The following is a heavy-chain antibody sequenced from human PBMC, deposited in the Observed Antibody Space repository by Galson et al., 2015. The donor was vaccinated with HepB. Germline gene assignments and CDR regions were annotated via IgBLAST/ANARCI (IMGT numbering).Heavy chain of an antibody. CDR1: GITFSDAW. V-gene: IGHV3-15*01. CDR3: ITEKGAIQEWKGAFDF. D-gene: IGHD2-2*02. CDR2: IKSKSDGGTA. Sequence: SLRLSCAVSGITFSDAWMSWVRQAPGKGLEWVGRIKSKSDGGTADYAAPVRGRFTISRDDSKNTLYLQMNSLKIEDTAVYYCITEKGAIQEWKGAFDFWGQGTLVTVSS. J-gene: IGHJ4*02.